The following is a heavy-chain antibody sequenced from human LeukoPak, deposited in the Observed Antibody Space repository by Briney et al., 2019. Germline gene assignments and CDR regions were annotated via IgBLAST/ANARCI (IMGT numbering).Heavy chain of an antibody. D-gene: IGHD6-19*01. V-gene: IGHV4-59*01. J-gene: IGHJ4*02. Sequence: SETLSLTCTVSGGSISSYYWSWLRQPPGKGLEWIAYIFDSGNTNYNPSLKSRVTISVDTSRNQFSLKLSSVTAADTAVYYCARDRGSGWYDFAYWGQGTLVTVSS. CDR3: ARDRGSGWYDFAY. CDR1: GGSISSYY. CDR2: IFDSGNT.